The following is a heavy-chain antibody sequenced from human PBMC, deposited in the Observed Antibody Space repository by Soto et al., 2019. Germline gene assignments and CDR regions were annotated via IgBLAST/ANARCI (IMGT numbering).Heavy chain of an antibody. V-gene: IGHV3-30*03. CDR2: ISYDGYSK. D-gene: IGHD1-26*01. Sequence: GGSLRLSSAASGFTFSSYAMHWVRQAPGKGLEWVALISYDGYSKWYADAVKGRFTISRDNSNNTLFLEMNSLRADDTAVYFCAAIREVDVWGQGTTVTVYS. CDR1: GFTFSSYA. CDR3: AAIREVDV. J-gene: IGHJ6*02.